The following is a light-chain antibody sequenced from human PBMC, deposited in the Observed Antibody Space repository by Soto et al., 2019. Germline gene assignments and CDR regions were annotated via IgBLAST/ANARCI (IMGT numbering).Light chain of an antibody. CDR2: GAS. CDR1: QSVSSSY. CDR3: HQYGSSPYT. Sequence: EIVLTQSPGTLSLSPGERATLSCRASQSVSSSYLAWYQQKPGQAPRLLIYGASSRATGIPDRFSGSGSGTDFTLTISRLEPEDFAVYYCHQYGSSPYTFGPWTKLEIK. J-gene: IGKJ2*01. V-gene: IGKV3-20*01.